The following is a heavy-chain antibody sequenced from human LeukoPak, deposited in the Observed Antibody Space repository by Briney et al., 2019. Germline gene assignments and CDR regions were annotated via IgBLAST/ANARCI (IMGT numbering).Heavy chain of an antibody. CDR1: GGSFSGYY. V-gene: IGHV4-34*01. D-gene: IGHD6-6*01. J-gene: IGHJ5*02. CDR2: INHSGST. CDR3: ARTTSIAARPANKVGMT. Sequence: PETLSLTCAVYGGSFSGYYWSWIRQPPGKGLEWIGEINHSGSTNYNPSLKSRVTISVDTSKNQFSLKLSSVTAADTAVYYCARTTSIAARPANKVGMTWGQGTLVTVSS.